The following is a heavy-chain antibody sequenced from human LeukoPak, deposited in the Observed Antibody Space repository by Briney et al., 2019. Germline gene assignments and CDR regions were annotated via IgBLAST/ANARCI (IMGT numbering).Heavy chain of an antibody. Sequence: GRSLRLSCAASGFTFSSYAMHWVRQAPGKGLEWVSRINSEESTISYADSVKGRFTISRDNAKNTLFLQMNSLRAEDTAVYYCARISSDSISYYDHWGQGTLVTVSS. J-gene: IGHJ4*02. CDR2: INSEESTI. V-gene: IGHV3-74*01. CDR1: GFTFSSYA. D-gene: IGHD3-22*01. CDR3: ARISSDSISYYDH.